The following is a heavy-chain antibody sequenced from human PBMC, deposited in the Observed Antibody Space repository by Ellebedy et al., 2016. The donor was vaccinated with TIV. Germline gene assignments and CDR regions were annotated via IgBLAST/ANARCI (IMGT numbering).Heavy chain of an antibody. Sequence: GESLKISCAASGFTFGSYAMNWVRQAPGKGLEWVSAIGPSGAATYYAGSVEGRFAISRDNSRYTLYLQMNSLRAEDTAVYYCAKAGVGITAAGNFDSWGQGTLVTVSS. CDR2: IGPSGAAT. J-gene: IGHJ4*02. V-gene: IGHV3-23*01. D-gene: IGHD6-13*01. CDR3: AKAGVGITAAGNFDS. CDR1: GFTFGSYA.